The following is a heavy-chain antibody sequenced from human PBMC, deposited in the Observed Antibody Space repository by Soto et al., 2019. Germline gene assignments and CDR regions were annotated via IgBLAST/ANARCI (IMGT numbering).Heavy chain of an antibody. CDR3: GRIGYCSGGSCYEDYGMDV. J-gene: IGHJ6*02. V-gene: IGHV4-34*01. CDR2: INHSGST. Sequence: PSETLSLTCAVYGGSFSGYYWSWIRQPPGKGLEWIGEINHSGSTNYNPSLKSRFTISVDTSKNQFSLKLSSVTAADTAVYYCGRIGYCSGGSCYEDYGMDVWGQGTTVTVS. CDR1: GGSFSGYY. D-gene: IGHD2-15*01.